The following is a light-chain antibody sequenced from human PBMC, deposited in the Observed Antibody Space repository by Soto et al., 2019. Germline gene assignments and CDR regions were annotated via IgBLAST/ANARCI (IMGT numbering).Light chain of an antibody. CDR1: QGISSY. CDR3: QQLNSYPRT. V-gene: IGKV1-9*01. CDR2: AAS. Sequence: DLQLTQSPSFLSASVGDRVTITCRASQGISSYLAWYQQKPGKAPKLLIYAASTLHSGVPSRFSGSGSGTEFTLTISSLQPEDFATSYCQQLNSYPRTFGQGTRLAIK. J-gene: IGKJ5*01.